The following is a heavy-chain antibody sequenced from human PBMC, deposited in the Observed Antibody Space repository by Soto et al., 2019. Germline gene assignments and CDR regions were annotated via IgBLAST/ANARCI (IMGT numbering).Heavy chain of an antibody. V-gene: IGHV1-69*01. CDR3: ARDYYDSSGYYYYYYGMDV. D-gene: IGHD3-22*01. CDR1: GGTFSSCA. Sequence: QVQLVQSGAEVKKPGSSVKVSCKASGGTFSSCAISWVRQAPGKGLEWMGGIIPIFGTANYAQKFQGRVTITADDSTSTAYMELSSLRSEDTAVYYCARDYYDSSGYYYYYYGMDVWGQGTTVTVSS. CDR2: IIPIFGTA. J-gene: IGHJ6*02.